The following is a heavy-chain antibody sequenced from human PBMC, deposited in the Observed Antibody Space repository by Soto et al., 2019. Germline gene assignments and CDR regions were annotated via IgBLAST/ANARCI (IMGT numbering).Heavy chain of an antibody. V-gene: IGHV3-23*01. CDR1: GFTFSSYA. CDR3: AKGYCSGGSCYKRLGAFDI. J-gene: IGHJ3*02. Sequence: GGSLRLSCAASGFTFSSYAMSWVRQAPGKGLEWVSAISGSGGSTYYADSVKGRFTISRDNSKNTLYLQMNSLRAEDTAVYYCAKGYCSGGSCYKRLGAFDIWGQGTMVTVSS. D-gene: IGHD2-15*01. CDR2: ISGSGGST.